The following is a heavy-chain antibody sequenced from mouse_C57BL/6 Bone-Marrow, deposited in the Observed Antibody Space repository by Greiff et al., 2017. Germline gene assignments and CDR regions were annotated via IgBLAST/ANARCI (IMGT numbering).Heavy chain of an antibody. J-gene: IGHJ4*01. Sequence: VQLQESGAELARPGASVKLSCTASGYTFTSYGISWVKQRTGQGLEWIGEIYPRSGNTYYNEKFKGKATLTADKSSSTAYMELRSLTSEDSAVYFCAKNRVYAMGYWGQGTSVTVSS. CDR1: GYTFTSYG. CDR2: IYPRSGNT. CDR3: AKNRVYAMGY. V-gene: IGHV1-81*01.